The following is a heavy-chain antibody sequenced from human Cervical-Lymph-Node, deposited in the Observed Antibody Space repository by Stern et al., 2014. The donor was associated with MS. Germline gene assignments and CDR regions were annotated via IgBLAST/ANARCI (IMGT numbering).Heavy chain of an antibody. CDR2: IIPIFGTA. CDR1: GGTFSSYA. D-gene: IGHD6-6*01. CDR3: ARSRQLVILNWFDP. Sequence: DQLVESGAEVKKPGSSVKVSCKASGGTFSSYAISWVRQAPGKGLEWMGGIIPIFGTANYAQKFQGRVTITADESTSTAYMELSSLRSEDTAVYYCARSRQLVILNWFDPWGQGTLVTVSS. J-gene: IGHJ5*02. V-gene: IGHV1-69*01.